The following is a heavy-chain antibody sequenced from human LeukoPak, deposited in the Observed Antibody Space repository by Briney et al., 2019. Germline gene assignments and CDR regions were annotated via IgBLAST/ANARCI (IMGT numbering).Heavy chain of an antibody. J-gene: IGHJ4*02. Sequence: SETLSLTCTVSGGSISSYYWSWIRQPPGKGLEWIGYIYYSGSTNYNPSLKSRVTISVDTSKNQFSLKLSSVTAADTAVYYCARSPSDYGSYWGQGTLVTVSS. CDR1: GGSISSYY. D-gene: IGHD4-17*01. CDR3: ARSPSDYGSY. CDR2: IYYSGST. V-gene: IGHV4-59*12.